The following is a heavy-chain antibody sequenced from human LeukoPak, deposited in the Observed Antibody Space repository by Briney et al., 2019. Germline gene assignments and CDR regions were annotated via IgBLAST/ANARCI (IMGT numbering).Heavy chain of an antibody. D-gene: IGHD3-10*01. J-gene: IGHJ6*03. V-gene: IGHV4-61*02. Sequence: SETLPLTCTVSGGSISSGSYYWSWIRQPAGKGLEWIGRIYTSGSTNYNPSLKSRVTISVDTSKNQFSLKLSSVTAADTAVYYCARTLRRYYGSGSYYLDHYYYYYYMDVWGKGTTVTVSS. CDR2: IYTSGST. CDR3: ARTLRRYYGSGSYYLDHYYYYYYMDV. CDR1: GGSISSGSYY.